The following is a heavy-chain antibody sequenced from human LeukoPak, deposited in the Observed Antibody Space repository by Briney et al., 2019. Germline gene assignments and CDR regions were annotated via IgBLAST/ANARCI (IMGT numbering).Heavy chain of an antibody. V-gene: IGHV4-30-2*01. CDR1: GGSISSGGYS. D-gene: IGHD6-13*01. Sequence: SETLSLTCAVSGGSISSGGYSWSWIRQPPGKGLEWIGYIYHSGSTYYNPSLKSRVTISVGRSKNQFSLKLSSVTAADTAVYYCARLAAAGTTGIDYWGQGTLVTVSS. CDR3: ARLAAAGTTGIDY. CDR2: IYHSGST. J-gene: IGHJ4*02.